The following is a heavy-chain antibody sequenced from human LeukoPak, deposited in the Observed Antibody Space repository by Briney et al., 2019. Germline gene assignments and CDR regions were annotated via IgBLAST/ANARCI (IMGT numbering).Heavy chain of an antibody. Sequence: PGESLKISCKGSGYSFASYWIGWVRQMPGKGLEWMGIIYPGDFDIRYSPSFQGQVTISADKSITTAYLQWSSLKASDTAMYYCARFRSSYYYYMDVWGKGTTVTVSS. CDR1: GYSFASYW. CDR3: ARFRSSYYYYMDV. V-gene: IGHV5-51*03. J-gene: IGHJ6*03. CDR2: IYPGDFDI.